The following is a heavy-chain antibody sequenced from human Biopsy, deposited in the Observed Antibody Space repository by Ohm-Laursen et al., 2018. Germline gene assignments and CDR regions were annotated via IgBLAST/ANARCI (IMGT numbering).Heavy chain of an antibody. D-gene: IGHD1-26*01. Sequence: SLRLSCSASGFTFDDYGMHWVRHPPGKGLGWVSGIRRNSAIIDYAVSVRGRFTISRDNARRFLFLQMNNLKSEDTAFYYCARDRGGARYGMDVWGRGTTVTVSS. CDR2: IRRNSAII. CDR1: GFTFDDYG. J-gene: IGHJ6*02. V-gene: IGHV3-9*01. CDR3: ARDRGGARYGMDV.